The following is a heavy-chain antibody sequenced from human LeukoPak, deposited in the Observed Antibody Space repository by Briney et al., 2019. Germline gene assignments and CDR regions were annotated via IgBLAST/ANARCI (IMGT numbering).Heavy chain of an antibody. D-gene: IGHD2-8*01. Sequence: ASVKVSCKASGYTFTGYYMHWVRQAPGQGLEWMGWINPNSGGTNYAQEFQGRVTMTRDTSISTAYMELSRLRSDDTAVYYCARQCCTNGVCSSLAYWGQGTLVTVSS. CDR3: ARQCCTNGVCSSLAY. J-gene: IGHJ4*02. V-gene: IGHV1-2*02. CDR1: GYTFTGYY. CDR2: INPNSGGT.